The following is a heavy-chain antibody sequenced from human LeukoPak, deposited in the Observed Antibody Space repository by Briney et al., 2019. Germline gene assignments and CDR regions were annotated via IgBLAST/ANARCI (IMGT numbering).Heavy chain of an antibody. V-gene: IGHV3-64*01. Sequence: PGGSPRLFCAASGFTFSSYAMHWVRQAPGKGLEYVSAISNNGGSTYYANSVKDRFTISRDNSKNTLYLQMGSLRAEDMAVYYCARGGGGGYNYQYFQHWGQGTLVTVSS. D-gene: IGHD5-12*01. CDR2: ISNNGGST. J-gene: IGHJ1*01. CDR3: ARGGGGGYNYQYFQH. CDR1: GFTFSSYA.